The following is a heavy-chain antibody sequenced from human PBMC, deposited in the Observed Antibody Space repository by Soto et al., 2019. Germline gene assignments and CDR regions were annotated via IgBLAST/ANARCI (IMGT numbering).Heavy chain of an antibody. Sequence: ASVKVSCKASGYTFTSYYMHWVRQAPGQGLEWMGIINPSGGSTSYAQKFQGRVTMTRDTSPSTVYMELSSLRSEDTAVYYCARSRITIFGVTKKVVDYWGQGTLVTVSS. J-gene: IGHJ4*02. CDR1: GYTFTSYY. CDR3: ARSRITIFGVTKKVVDY. V-gene: IGHV1-46*03. D-gene: IGHD3-3*01. CDR2: INPSGGST.